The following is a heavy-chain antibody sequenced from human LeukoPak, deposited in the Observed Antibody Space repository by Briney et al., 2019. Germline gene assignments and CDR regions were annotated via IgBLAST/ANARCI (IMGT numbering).Heavy chain of an antibody. V-gene: IGHV3-23*01. D-gene: IGHD2-2*01. CDR1: GFTFSSYE. CDR2: ISGSGGST. J-gene: IGHJ5*02. CDR3: AKSGTSWPWGFDP. Sequence: GGSLRLSCAASGFTFSSYEMNWVRQAPGKGLEWVSAISGSGGSTYYADSVKGRFTISRDNSKNTLYLQMNSLRAEDTAVYYCAKSGTSWPWGFDPWGQGTLVTVSS.